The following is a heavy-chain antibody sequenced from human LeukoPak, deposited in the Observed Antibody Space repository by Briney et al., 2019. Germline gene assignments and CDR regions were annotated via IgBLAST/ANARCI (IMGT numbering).Heavy chain of an antibody. V-gene: IGHV4-59*12. CDR2: IYYSGST. CDR3: ARERSLREYYFDY. CDR1: GGSISSYY. D-gene: IGHD2/OR15-2a*01. Sequence: SETLSLTCTVSGGSISSYYWSWIRQPPGKGLEWIGYIYYSGSTNYNPSLKSRVTISVDTSKNQFSLKLSSVTAADTAVYYCARERSLREYYFDYWGQGTLVTVSS. J-gene: IGHJ4*02.